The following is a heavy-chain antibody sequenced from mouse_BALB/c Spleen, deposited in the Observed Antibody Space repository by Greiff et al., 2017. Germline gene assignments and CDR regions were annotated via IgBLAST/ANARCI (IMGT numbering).Heavy chain of an antibody. Sequence: VQRVESGPELVRPGVSVKISCKGSGYTFTDYAMHWVKQSHAKSLEWIGVISTYYGNTNYNQKFKGKATMTVDKSSSTAYMELARLTSEDSAIYYCARGGSSSAMDYWGQGTSVTVSS. D-gene: IGHD1-1*01. CDR2: ISTYYGNT. CDR1: GYTFTDYA. CDR3: ARGGSSSAMDY. J-gene: IGHJ4*01. V-gene: IGHV1-67*01.